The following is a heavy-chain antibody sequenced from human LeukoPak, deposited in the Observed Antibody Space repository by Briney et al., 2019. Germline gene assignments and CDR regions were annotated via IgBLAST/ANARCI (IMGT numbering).Heavy chain of an antibody. CDR1: GYTFTGYY. D-gene: IGHD2-8*01. J-gene: IGHJ3*02. CDR2: INPNSGGT. CDR3: AREGCTNGVCYSIDAFDI. V-gene: IGHV1-2*02. Sequence: EASVKVSCKASGYTFTGYYMHWVRQAPGQGLEWMGWINPNSGGTNYAQKFQGRVTMTRDTSISTAYMELSRLRSDDTAVYYCAREGCTNGVCYSIDAFDIWGQGTMVTVSS.